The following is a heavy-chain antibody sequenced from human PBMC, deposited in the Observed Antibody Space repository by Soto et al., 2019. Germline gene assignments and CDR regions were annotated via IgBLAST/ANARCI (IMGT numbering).Heavy chain of an antibody. CDR2: INHSGSP. D-gene: IGHD6-19*01. CDR1: GGSISSSNC. Sequence: QVQLQESGPGLVKPSETLSLTCAVSGGSISSSNCWSWVRQPPGKELQGFGEINHSGSPNYNPSLKRRVTISVVKSKNQFSQKRSFVTAAETAVDDCAGGWLVLPLWGQGTL. CDR3: AGGWLVLPL. V-gene: IGHV4-4*02. J-gene: IGHJ4*02.